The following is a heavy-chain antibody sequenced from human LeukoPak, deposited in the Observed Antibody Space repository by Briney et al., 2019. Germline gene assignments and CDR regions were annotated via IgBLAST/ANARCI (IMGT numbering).Heavy chain of an antibody. D-gene: IGHD6-13*01. J-gene: IGHJ3*02. V-gene: IGHV3-23*01. CDR3: ARDRSYAFAI. CDR1: GFAFSTYA. CDR2: LSGNGYKT. Sequence: GGSLRLSCAASGFAFSTYAMSWVRQAPGKGLEWVSALSGNGYKTYYADSAKGRFTVSRDNSKNTLYLQMNSLRAEDSALYYCARDRSYAFAIWGQGTMVTVSS.